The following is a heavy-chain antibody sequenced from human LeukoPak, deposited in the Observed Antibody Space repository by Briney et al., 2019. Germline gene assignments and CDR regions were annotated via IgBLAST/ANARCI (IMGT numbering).Heavy chain of an antibody. Sequence: GGSLRLSCVASGFTFSSYAMSWVRQAPGKGLEWVSGISGSGGSTYYADSVKGRFTISRDNSKNTLFLQMNSLRAEDTAVYYCAKETYSSGWYPYFDYWGQGTLITVSS. CDR1: GFTFSSYA. J-gene: IGHJ4*02. CDR2: ISGSGGST. D-gene: IGHD6-19*01. CDR3: AKETYSSGWYPYFDY. V-gene: IGHV3-23*01.